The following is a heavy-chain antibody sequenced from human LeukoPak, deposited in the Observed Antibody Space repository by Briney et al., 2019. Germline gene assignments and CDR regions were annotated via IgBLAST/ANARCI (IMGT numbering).Heavy chain of an antibody. J-gene: IGHJ4*02. CDR3: ARTKSVWYYYDY. D-gene: IGHD6-19*01. CDR2: VYYSGTA. V-gene: IGHV4-59*08. Sequence: SETLTLTCTVSCGSMRSYYWSWLRQPPGKGLQLIGYVYYSGTANYNPSLESRVTILVDTSKNQFSLNLSSVTAADTAVYYSARTKSVWYYYDYWGQGTLVSVSS. CDR1: CGSMRSYY.